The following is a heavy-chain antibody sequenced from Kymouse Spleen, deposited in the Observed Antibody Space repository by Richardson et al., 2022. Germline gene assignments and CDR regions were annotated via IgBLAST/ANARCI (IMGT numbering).Heavy chain of an antibody. J-gene: IGHJ6*02. V-gene: IGHV3-9*01. CDR2: ISWNSGSI. CDR3: AKDSNYGRGYYYYGMDV. D-gene: IGHD4-11,IGHD4-11*01. CDR1: GFTFDDYA. Sequence: EVQLVESGGGLVQPGRSLRLSCAASGFTFDDYAMHWVRQAPGKGLEWVSGISWNSGSIGYADSVKGRFTISRDNAKNSLYLQMNSLRAEDTALYYCAKDSNYGRGYYYYGMDVWGQGTTVTVSS.